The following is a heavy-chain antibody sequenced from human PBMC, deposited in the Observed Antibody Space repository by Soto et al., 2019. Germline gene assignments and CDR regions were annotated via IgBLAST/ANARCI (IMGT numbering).Heavy chain of an antibody. Sequence: GGFLRLSCAASGFTVSSNYMSWVRQAPGKGLEWVSVIYSGGSTYYADSVKGRFTISRDNSKNTLYLQMNSLRAEDTAVYYCASSVVTTAPHYYYYGMDVWGQGTTVTVSS. J-gene: IGHJ6*02. CDR3: ASSVVTTAPHYYYYGMDV. CDR1: GFTVSSNY. CDR2: IYSGGST. V-gene: IGHV3-53*01. D-gene: IGHD2-2*01.